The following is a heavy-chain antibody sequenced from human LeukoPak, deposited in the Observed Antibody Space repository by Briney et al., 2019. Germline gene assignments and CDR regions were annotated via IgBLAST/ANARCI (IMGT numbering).Heavy chain of an antibody. CDR3: ASTRVPAADDAFDI. J-gene: IGHJ3*02. V-gene: IGHV4-31*03. Sequence: SQTLSLTCTVSGGSISSGGYYWSWIRQHPGKGLEWIGYIYYSGSTYYNPSLKSRVTISVDTSKNQFSLKLSSVTAADTAGYYCASTRVPAADDAFDIWGQGTMVTVSS. CDR2: IYYSGST. D-gene: IGHD2-2*01. CDR1: GGSISSGGYY.